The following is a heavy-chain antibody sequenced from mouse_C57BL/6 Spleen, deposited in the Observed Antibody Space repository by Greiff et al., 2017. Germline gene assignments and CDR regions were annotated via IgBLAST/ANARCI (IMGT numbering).Heavy chain of an antibody. CDR2: INPYNGDN. CDR1: GYSFTGYF. Sequence: VQLQQSGPELVKPGDSVKISCKASGYSFTGYFMNWVMQSHGKSLGWIGRINPYNGDNFYNQKFKGKATLTVDKSSSTAHMELRSLTSDDSAVYYCARGYYFDYWGQGTTLTVSS. V-gene: IGHV1-20*01. CDR3: ARGYYFDY. J-gene: IGHJ2*01.